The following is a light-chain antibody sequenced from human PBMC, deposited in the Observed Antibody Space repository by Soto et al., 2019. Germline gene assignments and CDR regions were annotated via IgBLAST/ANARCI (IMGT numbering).Light chain of an antibody. CDR2: EVS. J-gene: IGLJ1*01. Sequence: QSALTQPASVSGSPGQSITISCTGTSSDVGSYNLVSWYQQHPGKAPKLMIYEVSKRPSGVSNRFSGSKSGNTASLTISGLQAEDEAHYYCCSYAGSSTYVFGTGTKLTVL. V-gene: IGLV2-23*02. CDR3: CSYAGSSTYV. CDR1: SSDVGSYNL.